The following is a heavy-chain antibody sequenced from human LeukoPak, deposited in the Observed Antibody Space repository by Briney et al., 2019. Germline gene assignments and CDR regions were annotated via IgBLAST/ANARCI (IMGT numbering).Heavy chain of an antibody. D-gene: IGHD6-13*01. V-gene: IGHV3-7*03. Sequence: GGSLRLSCAASGFTFRNYWMSWVRQVPGKGLEWVVNINEGGNEKNYVDSVKGRFTASRDNAQNSQYLQMNSLRVEDTAVYYCARHPNSNWDYWGQGTLVTVSS. CDR3: ARHPNSNWDY. CDR2: INEGGNEK. J-gene: IGHJ4*02. CDR1: GFTFRNYW.